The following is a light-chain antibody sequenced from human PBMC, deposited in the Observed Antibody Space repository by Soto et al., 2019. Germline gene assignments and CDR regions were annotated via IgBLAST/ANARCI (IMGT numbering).Light chain of an antibody. Sequence: QSALTQPASVSGSPGQSITISCTGTSSDIGASNYKFVSWYQQPPGKAPKLIIFEVRYRPSGVSNRFSGSKSVNTASLTISWRRAEDEADDYCCSYSVSSPLVMFGGGTKVTVL. CDR3: CSYSVSSPLVM. J-gene: IGLJ3*02. CDR2: EVR. CDR1: SSDIGASNY. V-gene: IGLV2-14*01.